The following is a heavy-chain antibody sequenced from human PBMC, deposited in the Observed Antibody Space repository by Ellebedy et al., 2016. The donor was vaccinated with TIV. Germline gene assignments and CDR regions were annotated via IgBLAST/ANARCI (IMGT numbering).Heavy chain of an antibody. CDR2: ITSSSTYI. V-gene: IGHV3-21*01. CDR1: GFTFSSYT. Sequence: PGGSLRLSCAASGFTFSSYTMNWVRQAPGKGLAWVSSITSSSTYIIYADSVKGRFTMSRDNAKNSVYLEMNSLRAEDTAMYYCERGRYYDSSLTIGYWGQGTLVTVSS. D-gene: IGHD3-22*01. CDR3: ERGRYYDSSLTIGY. J-gene: IGHJ4*02.